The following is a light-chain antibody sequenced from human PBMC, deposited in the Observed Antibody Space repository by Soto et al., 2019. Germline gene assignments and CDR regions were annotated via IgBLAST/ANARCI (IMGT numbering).Light chain of an antibody. J-gene: IGKJ1*01. CDR3: QQYKNWPTWT. CDR1: QSVSSN. CDR2: GAS. V-gene: IGKV3-15*01. Sequence: EIVMTQSPATLSVSPGERATLSGRASQSVSSNLAWYQQKPGQAHRLLIYGASTRATGIPARFSGSGSGTEFTLTISSLQSEDFAVYYGQQYKNWPTWTVGQGTKVDIK.